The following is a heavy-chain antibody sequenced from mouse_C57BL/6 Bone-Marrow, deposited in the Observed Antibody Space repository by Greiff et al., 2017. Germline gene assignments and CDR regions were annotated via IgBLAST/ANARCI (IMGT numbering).Heavy chain of an antibody. CDR1: GFTFSDYG. D-gene: IGHD2-4*01. V-gene: IGHV5-17*01. CDR2: ISSGSSTI. J-gene: IGHJ2*01. Sequence: VHLVESGGGLVKPGGSLKLSCAASGFTFSDYGMHWVRQAPEQGLEWVAYISSGSSTIYYADTVKGRFTISRDNAKNTLFLQMTSLRSEDTAMYYCARIDYPWYFDYWGQGTTLTVSS. CDR3: ARIDYPWYFDY.